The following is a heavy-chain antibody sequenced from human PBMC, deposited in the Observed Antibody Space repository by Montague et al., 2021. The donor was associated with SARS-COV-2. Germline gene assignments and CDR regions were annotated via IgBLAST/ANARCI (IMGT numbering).Heavy chain of an antibody. CDR1: GGSIRSSSRF. Sequence: SETLSLTCTVSGGSIRSSSRFWGWFRQPPGQRLEWIGTISYSGSTYYSPSLKSRVIISADTSKDQFSLNLRSVTAADMAVYFCGLGRGFAVGNHYYYSYGLDVWGQGTTVTVSS. J-gene: IGHJ6*02. V-gene: IGHV4-39*07. D-gene: IGHD3-10*01. CDR2: ISYSGST. CDR3: GLGRGFAVGNHYYYSYGLDV.